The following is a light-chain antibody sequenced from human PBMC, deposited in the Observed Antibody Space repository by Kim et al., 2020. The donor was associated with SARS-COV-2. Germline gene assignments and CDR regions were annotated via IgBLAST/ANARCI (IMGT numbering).Light chain of an antibody. Sequence: SSELTQDPAVSVALGQTVRITCQGDSLRSYYASWYQQKPRQAPVLVIYGKNNRPSGIPDRFSGSSSGNTASLTITGAQAEDEADYYCNSRDSSGYHLVFGGGTKLTVL. CDR1: SLRSYY. CDR2: GKN. J-gene: IGLJ3*02. CDR3: NSRDSSGYHLV. V-gene: IGLV3-19*01.